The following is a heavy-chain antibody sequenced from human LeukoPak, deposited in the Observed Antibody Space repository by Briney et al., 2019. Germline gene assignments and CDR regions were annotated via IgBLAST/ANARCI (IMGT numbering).Heavy chain of an antibody. CDR1: GFTFSTYT. CDR3: ASSGYDLDWYFDL. D-gene: IGHD5-12*01. V-gene: IGHV3-21*01. Sequence: GGSLRLSCAASGFTFSTYTINWVRQAPGKGLQWVSSMSSSGDSIHLADSVKGRFSISRDSANNSLYLQMNSLGAEATAVYYCASSGYDLDWYFDLWGRGTLVTVSS. CDR2: MSSSGDSI. J-gene: IGHJ2*01.